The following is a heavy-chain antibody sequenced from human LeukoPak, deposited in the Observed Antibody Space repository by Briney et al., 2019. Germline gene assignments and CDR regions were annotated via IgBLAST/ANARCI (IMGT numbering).Heavy chain of an antibody. J-gene: IGHJ4*02. D-gene: IGHD2-21*02. CDR3: ARGSVQHIVVVTAHRHFDY. V-gene: IGHV4-34*01. Sequence: SETLSLTCAVYGGSFSGYYWSWIRQPPGKGLEWIGEINHSGSTNYNPSLKSRVTISVDTSKNQFSLKLSSVTAADTAVYYCARGSVQHIVVVTAHRHFDYWGQGTLVTVSS. CDR1: GGSFSGYY. CDR2: INHSGST.